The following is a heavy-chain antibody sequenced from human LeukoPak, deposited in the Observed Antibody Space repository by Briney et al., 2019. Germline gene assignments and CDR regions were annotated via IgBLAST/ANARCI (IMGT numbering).Heavy chain of an antibody. Sequence: GGSLRLSCAASGLTFSSYWMHWARQVPGKGLVWVSRINSDGRSTSYADSVKGRFTISRDNAKNTLYLQMNSLRAEDTAVYYCARVIGVDWIDRWGQGTLVIVSS. CDR1: GLTFSSYW. CDR2: INSDGRST. J-gene: IGHJ5*02. CDR3: ARVIGVDWIDR. V-gene: IGHV3-74*01. D-gene: IGHD2-8*01.